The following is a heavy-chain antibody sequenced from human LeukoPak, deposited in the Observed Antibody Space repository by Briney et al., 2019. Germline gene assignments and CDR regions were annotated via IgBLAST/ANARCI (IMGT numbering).Heavy chain of an antibody. Sequence: GGSLLLSCVGSGLMFSRSWMTWVRPAPGKGLEWVANINQDDSEKYYVDSVKGRFTISRDNAKNSLYLQMNSLRVEDTAVYYCASDDNMDVWGQGTTVTVSS. CDR1: GLMFSRSW. CDR2: INQDDSEK. J-gene: IGHJ6*02. CDR3: ASDDNMDV. V-gene: IGHV3-7*05.